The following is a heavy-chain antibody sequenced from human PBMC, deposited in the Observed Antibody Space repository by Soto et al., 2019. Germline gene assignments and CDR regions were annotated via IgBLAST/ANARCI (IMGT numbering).Heavy chain of an antibody. V-gene: IGHV1-69*06. CDR2: IIPIFGTA. J-gene: IGHJ6*02. Sequence: PVASVKVSCKASGGTFSSYAISWVRQAPGQGLEWMGGIIPIFGTANYAQKFQGRVTITADKSTSTAYMELSSLRSEDTAVYYCASRTGTRLGYYGMDVWGQGTTVTVSS. CDR1: GGTFSSYA. D-gene: IGHD1-7*01. CDR3: ASRTGTRLGYYGMDV.